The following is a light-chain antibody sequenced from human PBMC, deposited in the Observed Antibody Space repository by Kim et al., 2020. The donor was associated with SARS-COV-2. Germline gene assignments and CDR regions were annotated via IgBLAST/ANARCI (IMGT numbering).Light chain of an antibody. CDR2: DVS. V-gene: IGLV2-14*03. Sequence: GQSITISCTGTSSDVGGYNYVSWYQQHPGKAPKMMIYDVSERPSGVSDRFSGSKSGNTASLTISGLQAEDEADYYCCSYTTSRTFYFAGGTQLTVL. J-gene: IGLJ2*01. CDR1: SSDVGGYNY. CDR3: CSYTTSRTFY.